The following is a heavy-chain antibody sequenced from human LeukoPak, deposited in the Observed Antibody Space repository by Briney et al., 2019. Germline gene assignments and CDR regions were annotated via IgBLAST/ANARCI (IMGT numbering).Heavy chain of an antibody. V-gene: IGHV3-48*01. J-gene: IGHJ6*03. CDR3: ARDPRYCSGGRCYDYYYYYYMDV. CDR1: GFTLSSYS. D-gene: IGHD2-15*01. Sequence: GGSLRLACVVSGFTLSSYSMNWVRQHPGEGREWGSYISSGSSTIYYPDSVKGRFTISRHNAKNSLNLQLNSLRAEDTAVSHCARDPRYCSGGRCYDYYYYYYMDVWGKGTTVTVSS. CDR2: ISSGSSTI.